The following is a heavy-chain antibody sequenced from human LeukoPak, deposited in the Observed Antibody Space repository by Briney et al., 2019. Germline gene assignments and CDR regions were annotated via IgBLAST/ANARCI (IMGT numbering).Heavy chain of an antibody. V-gene: IGHV3-23*01. CDR2: ISGSGGST. CDR1: GFTFSSYA. J-gene: IGHJ5*02. D-gene: IGHD2-15*01. CDR3: AQGATSDYSHNWFDP. Sequence: PGGSLRLSCAASGFTFSSYAMSWVRQAPGKGLEWVSAISGSGGSTYYADSVKGRFTISRDNSKNTLYLQMNSLRAEDTAVYYCAQGATSDYSHNWFDPWGQGTLVTVSS.